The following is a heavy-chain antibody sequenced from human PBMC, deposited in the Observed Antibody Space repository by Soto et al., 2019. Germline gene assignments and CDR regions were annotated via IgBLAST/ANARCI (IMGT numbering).Heavy chain of an antibody. V-gene: IGHV4-4*02. CDR3: ARGDYYDSSGYFPDY. CDR1: GCSISSSNW. Sequence: PXETLSLTCAVAGCSISSSNWWSWVRQPPGKGLEWIGEIYHSGSTNYNPSLKSRVTISVDTSKNQFSLKLSSVTAADTAVYYCARGDYYDSSGYFPDYWGQGTLVTVSS. J-gene: IGHJ4*02. CDR2: IYHSGST. D-gene: IGHD3-22*01.